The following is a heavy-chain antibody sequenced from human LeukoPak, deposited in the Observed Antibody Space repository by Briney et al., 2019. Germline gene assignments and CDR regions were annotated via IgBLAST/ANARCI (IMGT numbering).Heavy chain of an antibody. V-gene: IGHV4-34*01. J-gene: IGHJ4*02. Sequence: SETLSLTCAVYGGSFSGYYWSWIRQPPGKGLEWIGEINHSGSTNYNPSLKSRVTISVDTSKNQFSLKLSSVTAADTAVYYCARSRYYDSSGYYSEFDYWGQGTLVTVSS. D-gene: IGHD3-22*01. CDR3: ARSRYYDSSGYYSEFDY. CDR2: INHSGST. CDR1: GGSFSGYY.